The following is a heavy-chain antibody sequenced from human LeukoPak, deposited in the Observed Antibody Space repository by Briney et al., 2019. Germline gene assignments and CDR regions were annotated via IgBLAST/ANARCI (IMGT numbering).Heavy chain of an antibody. V-gene: IGHV3-23*01. CDR1: GFTFSSYA. J-gene: IGHJ4*02. CDR2: ISGSGGST. CDR3: AKLSITWRGELLDKTTGE. Sequence: GGSLRLSCAASGFTFSSYAMSWVRQAPGKGLEWVSAISGSGGSTYYADSMKGRFTISRDNSKNTLYLQMNSLRAEDTAVYYCAKLSITWRGELLDKTTGEWGQGSLLTVSS. D-gene: IGHD3-10*01.